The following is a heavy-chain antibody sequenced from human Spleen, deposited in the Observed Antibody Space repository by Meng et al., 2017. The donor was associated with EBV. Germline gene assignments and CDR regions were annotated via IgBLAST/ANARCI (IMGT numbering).Heavy chain of an antibody. CDR3: ARLRFTHGFDY. CDR2: ISYDGGTK. V-gene: IGHV3-30-3*01. J-gene: IGHJ4*02. Sequence: QVQLVESGXGVVQPXRSLRLACAASGFTFGSYAMHWVRQAPGKGLEWVAVISYDGGTKYYTDSVKGRFTISRDNSKNTLYLQMNSLSAEDTAVYYCARLRFTHGFDYGGQGTLITVSS. D-gene: IGHD3-3*01. CDR1: GFTFGSYA.